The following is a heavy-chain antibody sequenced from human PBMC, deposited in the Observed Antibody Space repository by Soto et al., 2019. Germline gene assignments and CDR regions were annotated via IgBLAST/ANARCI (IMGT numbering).Heavy chain of an antibody. CDR1: GFTFNNAW. J-gene: IGHJ4*02. CDR2: NKSNADGGTA. Sequence: EVQLVESGGGLVKPGESLTLSCAASGFTFNNAWMSWVRQAPGTGLEWVGRNKSNADGGTADYNPPVKGRFTISRDDSKNTLFLHINSLKTEDTAVYYCTTGVATAKYYFDFWGQGTLVTVSS. V-gene: IGHV3-15*01. CDR3: TTGVATAKYYFDF. D-gene: IGHD6-25*01.